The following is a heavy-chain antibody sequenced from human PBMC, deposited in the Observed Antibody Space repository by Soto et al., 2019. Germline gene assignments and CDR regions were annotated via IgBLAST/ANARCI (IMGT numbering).Heavy chain of an antibody. CDR3: ARYGTRGDW. D-gene: IGHD3-10*01. CDR1: GFNFRLYE. Sequence: GGSLRLSCQASGFNFRLYEMHWVRKAPGKGLEWVSYISSSGLTTYYADFAEGRFAISRDNAKDSLYLHLNSLRVGDTAVYYCARYGTRGDWWGLGTQVTVSS. J-gene: IGHJ5*01. CDR2: ISSSGLTT. V-gene: IGHV3-48*03.